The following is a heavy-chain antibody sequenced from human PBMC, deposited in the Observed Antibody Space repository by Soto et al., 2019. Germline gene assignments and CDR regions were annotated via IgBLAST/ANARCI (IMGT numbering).Heavy chain of an antibody. J-gene: IGHJ4*02. V-gene: IGHV3-15*01. CDR1: GFTFNSAW. CDR3: TTGDYYDSSGYYLY. Sequence: PGGSLRLSCAASGFTFNSAWMSWVRQAPGKGLEWVGRIKSKTDGGATDYAAPVKGRFTISRDDSKNTLYLQMNSLKTGDTAVYYCTTGDYYDSSGYYLYWGQGT. D-gene: IGHD3-22*01. CDR2: IKSKTDGGAT.